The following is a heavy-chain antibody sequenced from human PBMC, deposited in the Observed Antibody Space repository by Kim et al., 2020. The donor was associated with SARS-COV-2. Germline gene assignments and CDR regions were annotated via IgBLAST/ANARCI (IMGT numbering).Heavy chain of an antibody. V-gene: IGHV3-23*01. J-gene: IGHJ4*02. Sequence: GKSRFTISRDNSKNTLYRQMNSLRAEDTAVYYCAKDGGYDSSGYYSCFDYWGQGTLVTVSS. D-gene: IGHD3-22*01. CDR3: AKDGGYDSSGYYSCFDY.